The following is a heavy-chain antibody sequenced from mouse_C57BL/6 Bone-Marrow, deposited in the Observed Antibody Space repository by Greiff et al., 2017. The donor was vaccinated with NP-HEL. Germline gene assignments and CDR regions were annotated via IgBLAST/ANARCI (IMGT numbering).Heavy chain of an antibody. D-gene: IGHD2-3*01. Sequence: VQLQQSGPGLVQPSQSLSITCTVSGFSLTSYGVHWVRQSPGKGLEWLGVIWSGGSTDYNAAFISRLSISKDNSKSQVFFKMNSLQADDTAIYYCARRNDGYLLDYWGQGTTLTVSS. J-gene: IGHJ2*01. CDR2: IWSGGST. V-gene: IGHV2-2*01. CDR1: GFSLTSYG. CDR3: ARRNDGYLLDY.